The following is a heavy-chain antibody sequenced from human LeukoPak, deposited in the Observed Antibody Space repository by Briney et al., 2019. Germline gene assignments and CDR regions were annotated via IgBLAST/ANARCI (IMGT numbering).Heavy chain of an antibody. CDR1: GYTFTGYY. V-gene: IGHV1-2*02. J-gene: IGHJ4*02. Sequence: ASVEVSCKASGYTFTGYYMHWVRQAPGQGLEWMGWINPNSGGTNYAQKFQGRVTMTRDTSISTAYMELSRLRSDDTAVYYCARDRDSSSWYDYWGQGTLVTVSS. CDR2: INPNSGGT. D-gene: IGHD6-13*01. CDR3: ARDRDSSSWYDY.